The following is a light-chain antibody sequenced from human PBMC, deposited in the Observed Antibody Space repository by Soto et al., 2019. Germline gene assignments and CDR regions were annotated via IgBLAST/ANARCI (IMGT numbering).Light chain of an antibody. CDR3: SSYTSSSTLYV. CDR1: SSDVGGYNY. V-gene: IGLV2-14*01. J-gene: IGLJ1*01. Sequence: QSVLTQPASVSGSPGQSITISCTGTSSDVGGYNYVSWYQQHPGKATKLMIYDVSNRPSGVSNRFSGFKSGNTASLTISGLQAEDEADYYCSSYTSSSTLYVFGTGTKVTVL. CDR2: DVS.